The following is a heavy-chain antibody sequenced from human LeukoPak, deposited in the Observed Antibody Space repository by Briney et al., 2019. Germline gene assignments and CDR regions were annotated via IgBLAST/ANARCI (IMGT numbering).Heavy chain of an antibody. CDR2: ISPSGDIK. CDR3: AKDDAWLQYND. Sequence: GGSLRLSCVASGFTLSRHGMNWVRQAQGKGLEWVSGISPSGDIKYYVDSVKGRFTVSRDNSKNTLYLQINSLRDEDTAVYYCAKDDAWLQYNDWGQGTLVTVSS. J-gene: IGHJ4*02. V-gene: IGHV3-23*01. D-gene: IGHD5-24*01. CDR1: GFTLSRHG.